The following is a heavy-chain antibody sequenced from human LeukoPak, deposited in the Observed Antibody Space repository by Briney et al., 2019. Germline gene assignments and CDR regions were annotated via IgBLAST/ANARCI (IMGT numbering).Heavy chain of an antibody. CDR3: AIGLGYCSGGSCYEGEDDAFDT. D-gene: IGHD2-15*01. CDR1: GYTLTELS. V-gene: IGHV1-24*01. Sequence: ASVKVSCTVSGYTLTELSMHWVRQAPGKGLEWMGGFDPEDGETIYAQKFQGRVTMTEDKSTDTAYMELSSLRSEDTAVYYCAIGLGYCSGGSCYEGEDDAFDTWGQGTMVTVSS. CDR2: FDPEDGET. J-gene: IGHJ3*02.